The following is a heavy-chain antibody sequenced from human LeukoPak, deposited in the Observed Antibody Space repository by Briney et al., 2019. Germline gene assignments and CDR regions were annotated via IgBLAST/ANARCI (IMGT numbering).Heavy chain of an antibody. V-gene: IGHV4-39*01. Sequence: SETLSLTCTVSGGSIRSSSYYWGWLRQPRGKGLEWIGCIYYTGSTYYNPSLKSRVTISVDTSKNQFSLKLSSVTAADTALYYCARWEESDAFDIWGQGTRVTVSS. D-gene: IGHD1-26*01. CDR2: IYYTGST. CDR1: GGSIRSSSYY. CDR3: ARWEESDAFDI. J-gene: IGHJ3*02.